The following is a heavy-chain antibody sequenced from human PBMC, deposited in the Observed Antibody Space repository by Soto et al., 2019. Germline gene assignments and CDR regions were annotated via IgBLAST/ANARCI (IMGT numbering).Heavy chain of an antibody. J-gene: IGHJ4*02. CDR1: GGSFSGYY. Sequence: PSETLSLTCAVYGGSFSGYYWSWIRQPPGKGLEWIGEINHSGSTNYNPSLKSRVTISVDTSKNQFSLKLSSVTAADTAVYYCARVLRGDIVVVPAAPQFDYWGQGTLVTVSS. CDR3: ARVLRGDIVVVPAAPQFDY. V-gene: IGHV4-34*01. CDR2: INHSGST. D-gene: IGHD2-2*01.